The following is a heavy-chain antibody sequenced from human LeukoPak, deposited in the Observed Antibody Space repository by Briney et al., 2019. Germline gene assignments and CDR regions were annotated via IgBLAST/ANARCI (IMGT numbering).Heavy chain of an antibody. CDR3: ARTYCSSTSCYQDY. J-gene: IGHJ4*02. CDR1: NGSISYYF. D-gene: IGHD2-2*01. CDR2: IYYSGST. V-gene: IGHV4-59*01. Sequence: SETLSLTCSVSNGSISYYFWSWIRQPPGKGLEWIGYIYYSGSTNYNPSLKSRVTISVDTSKNQFSLKLSSVTAADTAVYYCARTYCSSTSCYQDYWGQGTLVTVSS.